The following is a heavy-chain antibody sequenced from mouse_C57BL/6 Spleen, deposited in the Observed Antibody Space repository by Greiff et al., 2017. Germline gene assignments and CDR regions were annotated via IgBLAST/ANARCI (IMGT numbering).Heavy chain of an antibody. CDR2: ISDGGSYT. V-gene: IGHV5-4*01. D-gene: IGHD2-5*01. J-gene: IGHJ1*03. CDR3: AYSKGYFDV. CDR1: GFTFSSYA. Sequence: EVQRVESGGGLVKPGGSLKLSCAASGFTFSSYAMSWVRQTPEKRLEWVATISDGGSYTYYPDNVKGRFTISRDNAKNNLYLQMSHLKSEDTAVYYCAYSKGYFDVWGTGTTVTVSS.